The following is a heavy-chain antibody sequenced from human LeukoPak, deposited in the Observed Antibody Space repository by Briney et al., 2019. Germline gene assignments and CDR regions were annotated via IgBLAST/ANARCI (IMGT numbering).Heavy chain of an antibody. V-gene: IGHV3-9*01. CDR1: GILFDHYA. Sequence: GGSLSLSCVVSGILFDHYAMQLVRQAPGQGLELVAGINWDSGAQGHADSVKGRFTISRDNSKNTLYLQMNSLRAEDTAVYYCAKDPGYQPPGYYMDVWGKGTTVTVSS. D-gene: IGHD2-2*01. CDR3: AKDPGYQPPGYYMDV. J-gene: IGHJ6*03. CDR2: INWDSGAQ.